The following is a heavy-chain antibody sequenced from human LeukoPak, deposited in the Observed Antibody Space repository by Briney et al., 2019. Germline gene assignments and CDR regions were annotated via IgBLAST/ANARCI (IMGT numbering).Heavy chain of an antibody. Sequence: PGRSLRLSCAASGFTVSSNYMSWVRQAPGKGLEWVSVIYSGGSTYYADSVKGRFTISRDNSKNTLYLQMNSLRAEDTAVYYCARDAMSYDAEYFQHWGQGTLVTVSS. CDR3: ARDAMSYDAEYFQH. D-gene: IGHD2-2*01. CDR1: GFTVSSNY. CDR2: IYSGGST. V-gene: IGHV3-66*01. J-gene: IGHJ1*01.